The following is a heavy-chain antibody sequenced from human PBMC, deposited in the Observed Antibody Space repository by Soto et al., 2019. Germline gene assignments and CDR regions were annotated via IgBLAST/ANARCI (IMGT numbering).Heavy chain of an antibody. CDR2: IDSSSSNK. V-gene: IGHV3-48*02. D-gene: IGHD5-18*01. J-gene: IGHJ4*02. Sequence: EVQLVESGGGLVQPGGSLRLSCAASGFTFDSYSMNWVRQAPGKGLEWVSYIDSSSSNKHYADSVKGRFTISRDNAKNALYLQMSSLRDEDTAVYYCARDDDSAMALNFAYWGQGTLFTVSS. CDR1: GFTFDSYS. CDR3: ARDDDSAMALNFAY.